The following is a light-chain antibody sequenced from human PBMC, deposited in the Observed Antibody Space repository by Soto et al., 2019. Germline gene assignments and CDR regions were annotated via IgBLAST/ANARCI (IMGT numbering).Light chain of an antibody. Sequence: QSALTQPASVSGSPGQSITISCTGTSSDXGGYNYVSWYQQHPGKAPKLMIYDVSNRPSGVSNRFSGSKSGNTASLTISGLQAEDEAAYYCSSYTSSSTYVVFGGGTKLTVL. CDR1: SSDXGGYNY. CDR2: DVS. V-gene: IGLV2-14*01. CDR3: SSYTSSSTYVV. J-gene: IGLJ2*01.